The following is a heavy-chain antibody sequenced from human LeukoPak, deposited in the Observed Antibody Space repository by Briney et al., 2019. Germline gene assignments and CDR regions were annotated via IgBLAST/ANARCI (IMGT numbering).Heavy chain of an antibody. Sequence: SGTLSLTCAVSGGSISSSNWWSWVRQPPGKGLEWIGEIYHSGSTNYNPSLKSRVTISVDKSKNQFSLKLSSVTAADTAVYYCARVSREEWEPANWLDPWGQGTLVTVSS. V-gene: IGHV4-4*02. D-gene: IGHD1-26*01. CDR3: ARVSREEWEPANWLDP. CDR2: IYHSGST. J-gene: IGHJ5*02. CDR1: GGSISSSNW.